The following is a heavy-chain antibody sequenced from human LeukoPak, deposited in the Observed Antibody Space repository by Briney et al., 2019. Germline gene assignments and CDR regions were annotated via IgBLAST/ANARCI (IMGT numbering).Heavy chain of an antibody. CDR2: ISAYNGNT. D-gene: IGHD4-17*01. Sequence: GASVKVSCKASGYTFTSYGISWVRQAPGQGLEWMGWISAYNGNTNYAQKLQGRVTMTTDTSTSTAYMELRSLRSDDTAVYYCARDPYDGDYAPYFDYWGQGTLVTVSS. V-gene: IGHV1-18*01. CDR1: GYTFTSYG. CDR3: ARDPYDGDYAPYFDY. J-gene: IGHJ4*02.